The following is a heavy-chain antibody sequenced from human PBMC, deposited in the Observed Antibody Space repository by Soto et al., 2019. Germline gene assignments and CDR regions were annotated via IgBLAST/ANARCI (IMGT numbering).Heavy chain of an antibody. CDR2: IRSKAYGGTT. Sequence: GGSLRLSCTASGFTFGDYAMSWVRQAPGKGLEWVGFIRSKAYGGTTEYAASVKGRFTISRDDSKSIAYLQMNSLKPEDTAVYYCTRHLSVVVPAAMLGNAFDIWGQGTMVTVSS. V-gene: IGHV3-49*04. CDR1: GFTFGDYA. J-gene: IGHJ3*02. CDR3: TRHLSVVVPAAMLGNAFDI. D-gene: IGHD2-2*01.